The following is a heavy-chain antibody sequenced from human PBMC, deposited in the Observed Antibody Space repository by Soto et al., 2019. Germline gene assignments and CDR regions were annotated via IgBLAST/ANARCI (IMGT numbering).Heavy chain of an antibody. D-gene: IGHD3-3*01. J-gene: IGHJ3*02. V-gene: IGHV1-18*01. CDR3: ARDRNPIAGAILRVVNAFDI. CDR2: ISAYNGNT. Sequence: ASVKVSCKASGYTLTSYGISWVRQAPGQGLEWMGWISAYNGNTNYAQKLQGRVTMTTDTSTSTAYMELRSLRSDDTAVYYCARDRNPIAGAILRVVNAFDIRGQATMVT. CDR1: GYTLTSYG.